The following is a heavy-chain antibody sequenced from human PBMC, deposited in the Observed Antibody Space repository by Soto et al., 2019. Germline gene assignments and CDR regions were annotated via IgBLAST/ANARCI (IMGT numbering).Heavy chain of an antibody. CDR3: ERGLPTTVTCYYYYMDV. D-gene: IGHD4-17*01. J-gene: IGHJ6*03. Sequence: QVQLQQWGAGLLKPSETLSLTCAVYGGSFSGYYWSWIRQPPGKGLEWIGAINHSGSTNYNPALKSRVTITVDTFKNQFSMMLNPVNAADTAVYYCERGLPTTVTCYYYYMDVWGKGTTVTVSS. CDR2: INHSGST. V-gene: IGHV4-34*01. CDR1: GGSFSGYY.